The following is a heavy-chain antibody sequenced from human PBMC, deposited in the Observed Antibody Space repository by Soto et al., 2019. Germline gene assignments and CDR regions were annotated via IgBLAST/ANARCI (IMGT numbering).Heavy chain of an antibody. D-gene: IGHD3-3*01. CDR3: ARGTFGVVKD. CDR1: GGSISSYY. Sequence: SETLSLTCTVSGGSISSYYWNWIRQPPGKGREWIGYMYYSGSTNYNPSLKSQVTISIDTSRNQFSLKLSSVTAADTAVYYCARGTFGVVKDWGQGTLVTVSS. CDR2: MYYSGST. V-gene: IGHV4-59*01. J-gene: IGHJ4*02.